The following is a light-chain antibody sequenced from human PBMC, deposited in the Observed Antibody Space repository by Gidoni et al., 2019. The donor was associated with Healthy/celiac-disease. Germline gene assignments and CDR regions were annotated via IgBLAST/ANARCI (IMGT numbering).Light chain of an antibody. CDR1: QSVSSY. Sequence: EIVLTQSPATLSLSPGERATRSCRASQSVSSYLAWYQQKPGQAPRLLIYDASNRATGIPARFSGSGSGTDFTLTISSLEPEDFAVYYCQQRSNWPPTFXGXTKVEIK. V-gene: IGKV3-11*01. CDR3: QQRSNWPPT. CDR2: DAS. J-gene: IGKJ4*01.